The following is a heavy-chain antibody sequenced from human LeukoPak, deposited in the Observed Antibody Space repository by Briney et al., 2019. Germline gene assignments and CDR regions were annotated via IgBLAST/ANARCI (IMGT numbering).Heavy chain of an antibody. CDR2: VHSSGTT. D-gene: IGHD3-16*02. V-gene: IGHV4-59*01. CDR3: ARDYPWFDS. Sequence: KPSETLSLTCTVSGASIRAYYWSWIRQSPGKELTWIGFVHSSGTTKYNPSLNGRVTISVDTSKNQLSLRLNSVTPADTAVYSCARDYPWFDSWGQGTLVTVSS. CDR1: GASIRAYY. J-gene: IGHJ5*01.